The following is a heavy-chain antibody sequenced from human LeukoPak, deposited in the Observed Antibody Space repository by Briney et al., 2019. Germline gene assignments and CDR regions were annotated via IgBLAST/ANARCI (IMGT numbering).Heavy chain of an antibody. J-gene: IGHJ4*02. V-gene: IGHV3-23*01. CDR3: AKGVGYCSGGSCQQFDY. CDR1: GFTFSSYG. Sequence: QPGGSLRLSCAASGFTFSSYGMSWVRQAPGKGLKWVSAISGSGGSTYYADSVKGRITISRDNSKNTLYLQMNSLRAEDTAVYYCAKGVGYCSGGSCQQFDYWGQGTLVTVSS. CDR2: ISGSGGST. D-gene: IGHD2-15*01.